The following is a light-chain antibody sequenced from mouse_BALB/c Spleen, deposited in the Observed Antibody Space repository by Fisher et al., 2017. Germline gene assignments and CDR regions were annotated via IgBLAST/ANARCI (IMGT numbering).Light chain of an antibody. CDR3: QQNNEDPWT. J-gene: IGKJ1*01. Sequence: IVITQSPAIMSASLGEEITLTCSASSSVSYTHWYQQKPGQPPKLLIYRASNLESGVPARFSGSGSRTDFTLTIDPVEADDAATYYCQQNNEDPWTFGGGTKLEIK. CDR2: RAS. V-gene: IGKV3-10*01. CDR1: SSVSY.